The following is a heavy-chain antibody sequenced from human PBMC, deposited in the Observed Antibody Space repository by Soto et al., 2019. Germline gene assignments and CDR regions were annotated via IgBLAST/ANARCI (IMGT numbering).Heavy chain of an antibody. CDR3: ATSSSPNLYYFYGMDV. Sequence: PETLSLTCTVSGGSISSSSYYWGWIRQPPGKGLEWIGSIYYSGSIYCNPSHKSRVPISVDTSKNQFSLKLSSVSAADTAVYYCATSSSPNLYYFYGMDVWGQGTTVTVSS. V-gene: IGHV4-39*01. J-gene: IGHJ6*02. CDR2: IYYSGSI. D-gene: IGHD6-13*01. CDR1: GGSISSSSYY.